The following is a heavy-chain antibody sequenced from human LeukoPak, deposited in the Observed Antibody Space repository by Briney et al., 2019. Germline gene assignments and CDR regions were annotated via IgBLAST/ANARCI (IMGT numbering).Heavy chain of an antibody. CDR3: AKGRRITIFGAQTEYFDY. CDR1: GFTFSSYG. J-gene: IGHJ4*02. CDR2: IRYDGSNK. D-gene: IGHD3-3*01. V-gene: IGHV3-30*02. Sequence: GGSLRLSCAASGFTFSSYGMRWVRQAPGKGLEWVAFIRYDGSNKYYADSVKGRFTISRDNSKNTLYLQMNSLRAEDTAVYYCAKGRRITIFGAQTEYFDYWGQGTLVTVSS.